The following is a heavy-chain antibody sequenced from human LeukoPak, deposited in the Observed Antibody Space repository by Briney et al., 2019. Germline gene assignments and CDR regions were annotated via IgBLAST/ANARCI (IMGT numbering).Heavy chain of an antibody. CDR2: MNPNSGNT. D-gene: IGHD6-19*01. CDR3: ARGREAVAGDDY. J-gene: IGHJ4*02. V-gene: IGHV1-8*01. CDR1: GYTFTSYD. Sequence: VASVKVSCKASGYTFTSYDINWVRQATGQGLEWMGWMNPNSGNTGYAQKFQGRVTMTRNTSISTAYMELSSLRSEDTAVYYCARGREAVAGDDYWGQGTLVTVSS.